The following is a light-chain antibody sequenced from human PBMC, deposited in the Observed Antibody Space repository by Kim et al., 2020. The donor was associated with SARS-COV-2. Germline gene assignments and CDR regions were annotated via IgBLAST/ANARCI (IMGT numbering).Light chain of an antibody. CDR3: QHYAYWRA. Sequence: SLSPGERATLSCSASQSISSSLAWYQQKPGQAPRVLIYGASARATGIPARFSGSGSGTEFTLTISNLQSEDFAVYYCQHYAYWRAFGQGTRLEIK. CDR2: GAS. CDR1: QSISSS. J-gene: IGKJ5*01. V-gene: IGKV3-15*01.